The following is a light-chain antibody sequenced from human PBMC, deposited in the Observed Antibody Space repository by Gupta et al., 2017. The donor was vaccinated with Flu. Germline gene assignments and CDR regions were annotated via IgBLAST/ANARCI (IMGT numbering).Light chain of an antibody. CDR3: QQLSDWPPYT. Sequence: NINNYLAWYQQSPVQAPRLLIHDASNRATGIPDRFSGSGSGTDFTLTISNREPEDFVVYYCQQLSDWPPYTFGQGTKMEMK. J-gene: IGKJ2*01. CDR2: DAS. V-gene: IGKV3-11*01. CDR1: NINNY.